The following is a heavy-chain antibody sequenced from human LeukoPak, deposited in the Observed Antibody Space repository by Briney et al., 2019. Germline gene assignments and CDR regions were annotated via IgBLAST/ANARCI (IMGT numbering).Heavy chain of an antibody. J-gene: IGHJ5*02. V-gene: IGHV4-39*01. CDR1: GASISNDNYY. D-gene: IGHD3-9*01. Sequence: SETLSLTCTVSGASISNDNYYWAWIRQSPGTGLEWIGSIYYSGSTHSNPSLKSRVTMSVDTSSNQFSLKLSSVTAADTAVYYCARSGFRGYFDTTPRWFDPWGQGTLVTVSS. CDR2: IYYSGST. CDR3: ARSGFRGYFDTTPRWFDP.